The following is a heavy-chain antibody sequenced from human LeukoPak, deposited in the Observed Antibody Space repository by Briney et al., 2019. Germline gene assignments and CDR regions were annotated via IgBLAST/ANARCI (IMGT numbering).Heavy chain of an antibody. Sequence: PETLSLTCAVYGGSFSGYYWSWIRQPPGKGLEWIGEINHSGSTNYNPSLKSRVTISVDTSKNQFSLKLSSVTAADTAVYYCAREGLSAAGPGDNWFDPWGQGTLVTVSS. J-gene: IGHJ5*02. CDR2: INHSGST. D-gene: IGHD6-13*01. V-gene: IGHV4-34*01. CDR3: AREGLSAAGPGDNWFDP. CDR1: GGSFSGYY.